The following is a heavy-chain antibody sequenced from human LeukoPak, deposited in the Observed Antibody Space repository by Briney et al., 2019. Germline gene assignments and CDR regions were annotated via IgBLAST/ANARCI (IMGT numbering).Heavy chain of an antibody. J-gene: IGHJ4*02. CDR1: GYTRSELC. V-gene: IGHV1-2*02. CDR3: ARDPKSQLLLDY. CDR2: INPYSGAI. Sequence: ASVKVSCRVSGYTRSELCIHWVRQAPGQGLEWMGWINPYSGAINYAQKFQGRVTLTRDTSISTAYMELSRLTSGDTAVYYCARDPKSQLLLDYWGQGTLVTVSS. D-gene: IGHD2-2*01.